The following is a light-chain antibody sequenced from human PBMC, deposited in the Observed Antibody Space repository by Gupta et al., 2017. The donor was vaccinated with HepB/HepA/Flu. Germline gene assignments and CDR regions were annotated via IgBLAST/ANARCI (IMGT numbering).Light chain of an antibody. CDR3: YSTDSSGNHWV. CDR2: EDN. V-gene: IGLV3-10*01. CDR1: ALPKKS. Sequence: SYELTQPPSVLVCPGQTARTPCSGDALPKKSAYWYQQKSGQAPVLVIYEDNKRPSGTPERFSGSRSGTMATLTISGAQVEDEADYYCYSTDSSGNHWVFGGGTKLTVL. J-gene: IGLJ3*02.